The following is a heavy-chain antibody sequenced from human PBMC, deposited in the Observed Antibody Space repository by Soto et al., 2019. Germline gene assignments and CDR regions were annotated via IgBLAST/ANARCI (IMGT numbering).Heavy chain of an antibody. CDR3: AREEVSRPNTYHGLDV. Sequence: EVQLVESGGGLVKPGGSLSLSCAASGFTFNTYTMNWVRQAPGKVLEWVSSISSRSIYIYYADSVTGRFTISRDDARNSLYLQMTSLRAEDTAVYYCAREEVSRPNTYHGLDVWGQGTTVTVSS. V-gene: IGHV3-21*01. J-gene: IGHJ6*02. CDR1: GFTFNTYT. CDR2: ISSRSIYI.